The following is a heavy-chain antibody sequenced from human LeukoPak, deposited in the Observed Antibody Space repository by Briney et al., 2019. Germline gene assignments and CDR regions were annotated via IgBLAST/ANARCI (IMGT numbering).Heavy chain of an antibody. D-gene: IGHD3-3*01. CDR1: GFTFSTYN. J-gene: IGHJ4*02. CDR3: ARDGITIFGVVLPPGY. V-gene: IGHV3-20*04. CDR2: INWSGGNT. Sequence: GGSLRLSCAASGFTFSTYNMNWVRQAPGKGLEWVSGINWSGGNTGYVDSVKGRFTISRDNAKNSLYLQMNSLRAEDTALYYCARDGITIFGVVLPPGYWGQGTLVTVSS.